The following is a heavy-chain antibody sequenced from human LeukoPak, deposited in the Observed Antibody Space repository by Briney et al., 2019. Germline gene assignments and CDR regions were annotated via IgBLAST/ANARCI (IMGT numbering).Heavy chain of an antibody. CDR2: INPSGGST. V-gene: IGHV1-46*01. Sequence: ASVKVSCKASGYTFTSYYMHSVPQAPGQGLERMGIINPSGGSTSYAQKFQGRVTMTRDTSTSTVYMELSSLRSEDTAVYYCAREDSSGWYVFDYWGQGTLVTVSS. D-gene: IGHD6-19*01. CDR3: AREDSSGWYVFDY. J-gene: IGHJ4*02. CDR1: GYTFTSYY.